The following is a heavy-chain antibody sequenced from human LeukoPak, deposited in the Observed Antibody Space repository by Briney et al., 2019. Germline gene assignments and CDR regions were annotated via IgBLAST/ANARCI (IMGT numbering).Heavy chain of an antibody. CDR1: RGIFSSYA. V-gene: IGHV1-69*05. CDR3: ARDPPRRDGYNREGDY. Sequence: ASVKVSCKASRGIFSSYAISWVRQAPGQGLEWMGRIIPIFGTANYAQKFQGRVTITTDESTSTAYMELSSLRSEDTAVYYCARDPPRRDGYNREGDYWGQGTLVTVSS. CDR2: IIPIFGTA. D-gene: IGHD5-24*01. J-gene: IGHJ4*02.